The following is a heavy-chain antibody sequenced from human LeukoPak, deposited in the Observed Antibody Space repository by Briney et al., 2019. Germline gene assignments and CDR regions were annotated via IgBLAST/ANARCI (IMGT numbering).Heavy chain of an antibody. CDR2: ISYDTKNI. D-gene: IGHD5-12*01. J-gene: IGHJ4*02. Sequence: PGGSLRLSCAASGFTFGSYVMHWVRQAPGKGLEWVALISYDTKNIFYADSVKGRFTISRDNLKNTLFLQMNSLTTGDTAIYYCARDPNSDYDAHRQHFYYWGQGRLVSVSS. V-gene: IGHV3-30*04. CDR1: GFTFGSYV. CDR3: ARDPNSDYDAHRQHFYY.